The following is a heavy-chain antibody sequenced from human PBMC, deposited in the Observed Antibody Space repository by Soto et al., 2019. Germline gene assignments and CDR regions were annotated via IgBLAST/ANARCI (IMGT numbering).Heavy chain of an antibody. Sequence: SETLSLTCTVSGGSISSGDYYWSWIRQPPGKGLEWIGYIYDSGSTYYNSSLKSRVSITLDTSKNQFSLKLTSVTAADTAVYYCARDNGVGPWGQGTLVTVSS. CDR3: ARDNGVGP. J-gene: IGHJ5*02. CDR2: IYDSGST. CDR1: GGSISSGDYY. V-gene: IGHV4-30-4*01. D-gene: IGHD2-8*01.